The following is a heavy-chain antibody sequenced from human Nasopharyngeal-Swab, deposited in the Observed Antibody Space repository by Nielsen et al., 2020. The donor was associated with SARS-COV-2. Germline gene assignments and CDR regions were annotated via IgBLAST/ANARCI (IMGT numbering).Heavy chain of an antibody. V-gene: IGHV4-34*01. J-gene: IGHJ6*03. CDR1: GGSFSGYY. D-gene: IGHD1-1*01. CDR2: INHSGST. Sequence: SETLSLTCAVYGGSFSGYYWSWIRQPPGKGLEWIGEINHSGSTNYNPSLMSRVTISVDTSKNQFSLKLSYVTAADTAVHYCARGGSRAPSYYYYYKDFWGKGTTVTVSS. CDR3: ARGGSRAPSYYYYYKDF.